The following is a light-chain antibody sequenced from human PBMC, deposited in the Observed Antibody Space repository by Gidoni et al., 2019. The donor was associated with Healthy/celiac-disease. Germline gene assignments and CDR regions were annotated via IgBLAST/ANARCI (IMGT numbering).Light chain of an antibody. CDR3: KQYNSWPWT. CDR2: GAS. Sequence: ELVLTQPPATLSVSPGERATPASRASQIVSSDLAWYQRKPGQAPRLLIYGASTRATGIPARFSGSGSGTEFTLTISSLQSEDFAVYYCKQYNSWPWTFGQGTKVEIK. J-gene: IGKJ1*01. CDR1: QIVSSD. V-gene: IGKV3-15*01.